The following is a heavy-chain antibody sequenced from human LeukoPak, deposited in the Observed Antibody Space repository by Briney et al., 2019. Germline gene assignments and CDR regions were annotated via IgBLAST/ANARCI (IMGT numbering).Heavy chain of an antibody. CDR1: GFTFSSHA. J-gene: IGHJ4*02. CDR3: AKDYCSSALCPADY. D-gene: IGHD6-19*01. V-gene: IGHV3-23*01. Sequence: GGSLRLSCTASGFTFSSHAMSWVRQAAGKRLEWVSSISASGGTTFYSGSVKGRFTISRDNSKKVLYLQMNGLRVEDTAIYYCAKDYCSSALCPADYWGQGTQVTVSS. CDR2: ISASGGTT.